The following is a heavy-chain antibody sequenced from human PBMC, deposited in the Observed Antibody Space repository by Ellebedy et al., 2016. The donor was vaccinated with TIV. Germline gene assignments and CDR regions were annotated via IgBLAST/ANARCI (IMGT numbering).Heavy chain of an antibody. CDR3: ARDLGVSDY. V-gene: IGHV4-61*01. J-gene: IGHJ4*02. Sequence: SETLSLXCTVSGGSVSSGSYYWSWIGQPPGKGLEWIGYIYYSGSTNYNPSLKSRVTISVDTSKNQFSLKLSSVTAADTAVYYCARDLGVSDYWGQGTLVTVSS. D-gene: IGHD2-21*01. CDR1: GGSVSSGSYY. CDR2: IYYSGST.